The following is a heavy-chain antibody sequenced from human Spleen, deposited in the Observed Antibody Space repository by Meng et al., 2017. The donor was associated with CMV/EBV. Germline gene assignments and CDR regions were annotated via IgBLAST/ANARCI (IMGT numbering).Heavy chain of an antibody. CDR2: ISYSGST. CDR1: GGSISSSIYY. CDR3: ATTSPYRVDY. V-gene: IGHV4-39*07. D-gene: IGHD5-12*01. J-gene: IGHJ4*02. Sequence: SETLSLTCTVSGGSISSSIYYWGWIRQPPGKGLERIGSISYSGSTYYNPSLNSRVSISLGTSENQFSLKLSSVTAADTAVYYCATTSPYRVDYWGQGTLVTVSS.